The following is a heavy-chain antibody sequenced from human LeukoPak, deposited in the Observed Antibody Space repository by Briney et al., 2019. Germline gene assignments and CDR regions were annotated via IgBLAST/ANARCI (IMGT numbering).Heavy chain of an antibody. CDR2: IYPYTGNT. CDR1: GYNFVGYY. CDR3: AREYSASEH. J-gene: IGHJ1*01. D-gene: IGHD5-12*01. Sequence: ASVTVSCKASGYNFVGYYLHWVRQAPGQGLEWMAWIYPYTGNTHYAQKFQGRITVTRDTSLSTTYMELNWLTSDDTALYYCAREYSASEHWGQGTLVTVSS. V-gene: IGHV1-2*02.